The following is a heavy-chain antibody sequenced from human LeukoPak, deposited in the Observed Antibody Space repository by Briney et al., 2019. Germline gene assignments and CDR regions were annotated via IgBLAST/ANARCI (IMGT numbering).Heavy chain of an antibody. J-gene: IGHJ4*02. Sequence: GGSLRLSCAASGFSLSDYWMHWVRQAPGKWLEWVSIINTDGTMTYYADSVKGRFIISRDNAKNTLYLQMSSLGAEDTALYYCARDFKDGHFWGQGTLVTVSS. CDR2: INTDGTMT. CDR3: ARDFKDGHF. V-gene: IGHV3-74*01. CDR1: GFSLSDYW.